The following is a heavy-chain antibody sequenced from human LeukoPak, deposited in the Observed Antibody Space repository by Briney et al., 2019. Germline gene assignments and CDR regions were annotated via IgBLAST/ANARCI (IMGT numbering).Heavy chain of an antibody. CDR3: ARERIGYCSSTSCYAFDAFDI. V-gene: IGHV3-7*01. J-gene: IGHJ3*02. CDR1: GFTFSNYW. D-gene: IGHD2-2*01. CDR2: IQQDGSEK. Sequence: GGSLRLSCVASGFTFSNYWMSWVRQAPGKGLEWVANIQQDGSEKYYVDSVKGRFTISRDNAKNSLYLQMNSLRDEDTAVYYCARERIGYCSSTSCYAFDAFDIWGQGTMVTVSS.